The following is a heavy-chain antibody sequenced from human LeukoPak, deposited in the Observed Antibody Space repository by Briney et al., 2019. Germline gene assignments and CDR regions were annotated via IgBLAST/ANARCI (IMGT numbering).Heavy chain of an antibody. J-gene: IGHJ4*02. D-gene: IGHD3-10*01. CDR2: ISGSGGDT. Sequence: GGTLRLSCAASGFTFGSYAMNWVRQAPGKGLEWVSSISGSGGDTYYADSVKGRFTISRDNSKNTLHLQMNSLRAEDTALYYCAKANGGYTMVRGVIPFEYWGQGTLVNVSS. V-gene: IGHV3-23*01. CDR3: AKANGGYTMVRGVIPFEY. CDR1: GFTFGSYA.